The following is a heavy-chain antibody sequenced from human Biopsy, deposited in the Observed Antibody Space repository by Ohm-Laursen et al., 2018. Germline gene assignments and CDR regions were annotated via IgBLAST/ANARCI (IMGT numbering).Heavy chain of an antibody. J-gene: IGHJ6*02. CDR1: GFSLSARGMC. CDR3: ARTPILIVSAGLVYRHRRHLQGTDV. CDR2: VDWDDYK. V-gene: IGHV2-70*11. D-gene: IGHD6-13*01. Sequence: PTQTLTLTCSFSGFSLSARGMCVRWIRQAPGKALEWLARVDWDDYKDYSASLQTKLSISKDTSNDQVVLTVNNVDPADTATYYCARTPILIVSAGLVYRHRRHLQGTDVWGQGIAVTVS.